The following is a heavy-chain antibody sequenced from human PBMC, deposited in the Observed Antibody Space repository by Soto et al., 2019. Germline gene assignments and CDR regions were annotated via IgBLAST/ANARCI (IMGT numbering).Heavy chain of an antibody. J-gene: IGHJ4*02. CDR2: IYHSGST. CDR3: ASAGGLGAVAADY. CDR1: GGSISSGGYS. D-gene: IGHD6-19*01. V-gene: IGHV4-30-2*01. Sequence: QLQLQESGSGLVKPSQTLSLTCAVSGGSISSGGYSWSWIRQPPGTGLEWIGYIYHSGSTYYNPSLKSRVTISVDRSKNQFSLKLSSVTAADTAVYYCASAGGLGAVAADYWCQGTLVTVSS.